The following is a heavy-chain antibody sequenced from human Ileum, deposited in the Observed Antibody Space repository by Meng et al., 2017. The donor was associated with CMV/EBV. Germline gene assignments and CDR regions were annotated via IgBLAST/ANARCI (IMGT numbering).Heavy chain of an antibody. J-gene: IGHJ4*02. D-gene: IGHD2-21*01. V-gene: IGHV3-30*02. CDR2: IRYDGINK. CDR1: GFTFKTYG. CDR3: ARTSIAFDY. Sequence: GGSLRLSCAASGFTFKTYGMHWVRQAPGKGLEWVAFIRYDGINKYYADSVKGRFTISRDNSKNTLYLQMNSLRGEDTAVYYCARTSIAFDYWGQGTLVTVSS.